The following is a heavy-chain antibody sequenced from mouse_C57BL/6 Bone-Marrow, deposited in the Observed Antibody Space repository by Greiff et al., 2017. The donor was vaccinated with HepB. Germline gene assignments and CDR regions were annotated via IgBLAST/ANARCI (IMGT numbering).Heavy chain of an antibody. V-gene: IGHV1-81*01. J-gene: IGHJ1*03. Sequence: VQLVESGAELARPGASVKLSCKASGYTFTSYGISWVKQRTGQGLEWIGEIYPRSGNTYYNEKFKGKATLTADKSSSTAYMELRSLTSEDSAVYFCARGRYGNYWYFDVWGTGTTVTVSS. CDR2: IYPRSGNT. CDR1: GYTFTSYG. D-gene: IGHD2-10*02. CDR3: ARGRYGNYWYFDV.